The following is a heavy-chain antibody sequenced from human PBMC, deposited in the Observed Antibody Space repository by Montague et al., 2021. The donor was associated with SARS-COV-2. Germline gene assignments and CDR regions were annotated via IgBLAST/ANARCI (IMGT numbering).Heavy chain of an antibody. D-gene: IGHD3-9*01. Sequence: PALVKPTQTLTLTCTFSGFSLSTPNVGVAWIRQPPGKALEWLAVIYSNGDKRYSPSLQRRLTITKDTSRNQVVVSLTNVDPLDTATYYCAHLIRYYDIFTGIRLDDWGQGTQVTVSS. CDR2: IYSNGDK. CDR3: AHLIRYYDIFTGIRLDD. CDR1: GFSLSTPNVG. V-gene: IGHV2-5*01. J-gene: IGHJ4*02.